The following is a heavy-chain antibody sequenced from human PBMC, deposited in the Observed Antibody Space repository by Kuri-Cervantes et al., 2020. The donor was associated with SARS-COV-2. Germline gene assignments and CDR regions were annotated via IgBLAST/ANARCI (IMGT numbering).Heavy chain of an antibody. CDR1: GFTFSSYA. Sequence: GGSLRLSCAASGFTFSSYAMSWVLQAPGKVLEWVSAISGSGGSTYYADSVKGRFTISRDNSKNTLYLQMNSLRAEDTAVYYCSLSSSSVYYYYMDVWGKGTTVTVTS. V-gene: IGHV3-23*01. CDR3: SLSSSSVYYYYMDV. CDR2: ISGSGGST. D-gene: IGHD6-13*01. J-gene: IGHJ6*03.